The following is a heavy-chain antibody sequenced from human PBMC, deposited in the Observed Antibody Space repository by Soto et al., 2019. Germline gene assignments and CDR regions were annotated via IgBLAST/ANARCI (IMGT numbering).Heavy chain of an antibody. V-gene: IGHV4-30-4*01. CDR1: GGSISSGDYY. J-gene: IGHJ5*02. CDR3: ARTGDDSYWFDL. Sequence: SETLSLTCTVSGGSISSGDYYWSWIRQPPGKGLEWIGYIYYSGSTYYNPSLRSRVTISVDTSKNQFSLKLTSVTAADTAVYYCARTGDDSYWFDLWGQGTLVPASS. CDR2: IYYSGST. D-gene: IGHD1-1*01.